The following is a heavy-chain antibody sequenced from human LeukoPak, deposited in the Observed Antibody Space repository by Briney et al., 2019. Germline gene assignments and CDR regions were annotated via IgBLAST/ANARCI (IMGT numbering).Heavy chain of an antibody. CDR2: ISYDGSNK. V-gene: IGHV3-30*03. J-gene: IGHJ4*02. Sequence: GRSLRLSCAASGFTFSSYGMHWVRQAPGKGLEWVAVISYDGSNKYYADSVKGRFTISRDISKNTLYLQMNSLRTEDTAVYFCARDKIIVVVELDYWGQGTLVSVSS. CDR1: GFTFSSYG. D-gene: IGHD3-22*01. CDR3: ARDKIIVVVELDY.